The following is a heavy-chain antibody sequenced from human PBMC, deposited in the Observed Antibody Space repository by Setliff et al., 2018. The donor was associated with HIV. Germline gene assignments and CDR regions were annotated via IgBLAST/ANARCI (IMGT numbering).Heavy chain of an antibody. D-gene: IGHD3-3*02. Sequence: SETLSLTCTVSGGSIRSGDYYWSWIRQHPGKGLEWIGYIYPTGSVYYNPSLNGRVTMSVDTFKNQFSLKLNSVTAADTAVYYCVRSDVLEFLEWSSGVCFDPWGQGTLVTVSS. J-gene: IGHJ5*02. CDR3: VRSDVLEFLEWSSGVCFDP. CDR1: GGSIRSGDYY. CDR2: IYPTGSV. V-gene: IGHV4-31*03.